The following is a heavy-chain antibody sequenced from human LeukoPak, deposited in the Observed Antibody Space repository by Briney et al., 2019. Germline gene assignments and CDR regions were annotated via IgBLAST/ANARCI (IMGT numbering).Heavy chain of an antibody. Sequence: PSETLSLTCAVSGGSISSSNWWSWVRQPPGKGLEWIGEIYHSGSTNYNPSLKSRVTISVDTSKNQFSLKLSSVTAADTAVYYCARRRSGLRYSSGWSQGWVIDYWGQGTLVTVSS. CDR2: IYHSGST. CDR1: GGSISSSNW. J-gene: IGHJ4*02. CDR3: ARRRSGLRYSSGWSQGWVIDY. V-gene: IGHV4-4*02. D-gene: IGHD6-19*01.